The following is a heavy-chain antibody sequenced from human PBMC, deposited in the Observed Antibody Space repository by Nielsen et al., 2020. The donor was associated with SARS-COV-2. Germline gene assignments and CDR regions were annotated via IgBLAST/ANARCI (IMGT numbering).Heavy chain of an antibody. J-gene: IGHJ4*02. CDR2: VSRDGSDT. D-gene: IGHD3-3*01. CDR1: GFTFANYG. Sequence: GESLKISCAASGFTFANYGIHWVRKVAGKGLEWVAIVSRDGSDTFYVDSLEGRFTISRDNSKNTVYLEMNSLRAEDTAVYHCAKDVWSGAHQIGPDYWGQGTLVTVSS. V-gene: IGHV3-30*18. CDR3: AKDVWSGAHQIGPDY.